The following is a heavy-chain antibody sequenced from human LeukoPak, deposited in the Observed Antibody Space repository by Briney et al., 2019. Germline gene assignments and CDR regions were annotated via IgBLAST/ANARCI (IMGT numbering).Heavy chain of an antibody. J-gene: IGHJ4*02. CDR1: GYTLTGYY. Sequence: ASVKVSCKASGYTLTGYYMHWVRQAPGQGLEWMGWISPNSGGRNYAQKFQGRVTMTRDTSISTAYMELSRLRSDDTAVYYCARGRVRFGELLTDYRGQGTRVTVSS. V-gene: IGHV1-2*02. CDR3: ARGRVRFGELLTDY. CDR2: ISPNSGGR. D-gene: IGHD3-10*01.